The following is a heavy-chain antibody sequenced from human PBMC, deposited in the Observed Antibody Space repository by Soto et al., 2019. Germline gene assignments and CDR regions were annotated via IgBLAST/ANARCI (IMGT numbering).Heavy chain of an antibody. CDR3: ARDRAIYYYYFGMDV. CDR1: GFTFSSYW. V-gene: IGHV3-7*05. CDR2: IKQDGSEK. D-gene: IGHD2-2*01. J-gene: IGHJ6*02. Sequence: PGGSLRLSCAASGFTFSSYWMSWVRQAPGKGLEWVANIKQDGSEKYYVDSVKGRFTISRDNAKNSLYLQMNSLRAEDTAVYYCARDRAIYYYYFGMDVWGQGTTVTVSS.